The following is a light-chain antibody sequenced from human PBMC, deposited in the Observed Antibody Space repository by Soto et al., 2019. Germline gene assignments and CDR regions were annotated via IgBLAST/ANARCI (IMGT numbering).Light chain of an antibody. CDR3: QQYGRSPLT. CDR2: GVS. CDR1: QSVSSNY. J-gene: IGKJ4*01. V-gene: IGKV3-20*01. Sequence: EIVLTPSPCTLSLSPRERATLYCMASQSVSSNYFAWYQQKPGQAPRLLIYGVSSRATGIPDRFSGSGSGTDFTLTISRLEPEDFAVYYCQQYGRSPLTVGGGTKVDIK.